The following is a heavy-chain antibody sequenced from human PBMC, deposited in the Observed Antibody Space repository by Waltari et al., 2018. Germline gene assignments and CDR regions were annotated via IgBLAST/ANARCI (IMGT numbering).Heavy chain of an antibody. J-gene: IGHJ3*02. V-gene: IGHV4-39*01. CDR2: IYYSGST. Sequence: QLQLQESGPGLVKPSETLSLTCTVSGGSISSSSYYWGWIPQPPGKGLEWIGSIYYSGSTYYNPSLKSRVTISVDTSKNQFSLKLSSVTAADTAVYYCARATYYYDSSGYYNYAFDIWGQGTMVTVSS. CDR1: GGSISSSSYY. CDR3: ARATYYYDSSGYYNYAFDI. D-gene: IGHD3-22*01.